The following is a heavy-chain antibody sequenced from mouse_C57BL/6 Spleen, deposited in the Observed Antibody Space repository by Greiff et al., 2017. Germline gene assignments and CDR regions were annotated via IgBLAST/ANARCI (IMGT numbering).Heavy chain of an antibody. Sequence: EVQLQQSGPELVKPGASVKISCKASGYTFTDYYMNWVKQSHGKSLEWIGDINPNNGGTSYNQKFKGKATLTVDKSSSTAYMELRSLTSEDSAVYYCARGEEYYYAMDYWGQGTSVTVSS. J-gene: IGHJ4*01. CDR2: INPNNGGT. CDR1: GYTFTDYY. V-gene: IGHV1-26*01. CDR3: ARGEEYYYAMDY.